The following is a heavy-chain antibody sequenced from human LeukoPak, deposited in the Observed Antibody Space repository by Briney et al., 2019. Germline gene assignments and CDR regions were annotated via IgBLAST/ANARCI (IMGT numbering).Heavy chain of an antibody. J-gene: IGHJ4*02. CDR1: GGSISSSSYY. CDR2: IYYSGST. D-gene: IGHD5-18*01. V-gene: IGHV4-39*07. CDR3: ARVGAMVTSYFDY. Sequence: PSETLSLTCTVSGGSISSSSYYWGWIRQPPGKGLEWIGSIYYSGSTYYNPFLKSRVTISVDTSKNQFSLKLSSVTAADTAVYYCARVGAMVTSYFDYWGQGTLVTVSS.